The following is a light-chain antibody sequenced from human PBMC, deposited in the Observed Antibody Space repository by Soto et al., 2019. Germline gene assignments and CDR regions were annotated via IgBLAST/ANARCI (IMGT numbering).Light chain of an antibody. V-gene: IGKV1-5*03. Sequence: DIQMTQSPSTLSAFVGDRVTITCRASQNIRSWLAWYQQKPGKAPRLLIYKASSLESGVPSRFSGSGSGTEFTLTISSLQPDDSATYYCQQYSRDPWTFGQGTKVDI. CDR1: QNIRSW. CDR3: QQYSRDPWT. CDR2: KAS. J-gene: IGKJ1*01.